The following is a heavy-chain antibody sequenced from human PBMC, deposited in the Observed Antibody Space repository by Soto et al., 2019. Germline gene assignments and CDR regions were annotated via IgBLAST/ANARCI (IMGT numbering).Heavy chain of an antibody. CDR2: INPNSGDT. CDR3: ARDMAVAGTSVFDC. D-gene: IGHD6-19*01. J-gene: IGHJ5*01. V-gene: IGHV1-2*02. CDR1: EYTFTGYY. Sequence: ASVKVSCKASEYTFTGYYMHWVRRAPGQGLEWMGWINPNSGDTKNAQKFQGRVTMTRDTSISTAYMELSRLTSDDTAVYYCARDMAVAGTSVFDCWGQGNLVTVSS.